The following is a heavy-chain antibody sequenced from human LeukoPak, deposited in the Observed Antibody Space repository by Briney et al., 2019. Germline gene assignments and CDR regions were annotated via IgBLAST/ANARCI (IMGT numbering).Heavy chain of an antibody. Sequence: GGSLRLSCAASGFTFSSYAMSWVRQAPGKGLEWVSAISGSGGSTYYADSVKGRFTISRDNSKNSLYLQMNRLRAEDTAVYYCARDKILTGYPYAFDIWGQGTMVTVSS. J-gene: IGHJ3*02. CDR3: ARDKILTGYPYAFDI. V-gene: IGHV3-23*01. D-gene: IGHD3-9*01. CDR2: ISGSGGST. CDR1: GFTFSSYA.